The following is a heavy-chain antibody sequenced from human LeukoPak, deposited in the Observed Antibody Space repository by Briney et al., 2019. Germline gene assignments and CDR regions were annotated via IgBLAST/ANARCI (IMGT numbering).Heavy chain of an antibody. Sequence: SETLSLTCTVSGGSISNYYCTWIRQPPGKGLEWIGSIYYTGSTNHNPSLKSRVTLSVDTSKNQFSLKLSSVTAADTAVYYCAARYCTSSSCHSNFDYWGQGTLVTVSS. V-gene: IGHV4-59*01. CDR2: IYYTGST. D-gene: IGHD2-2*01. J-gene: IGHJ4*02. CDR3: AARYCTSSSCHSNFDY. CDR1: GGSISNYY.